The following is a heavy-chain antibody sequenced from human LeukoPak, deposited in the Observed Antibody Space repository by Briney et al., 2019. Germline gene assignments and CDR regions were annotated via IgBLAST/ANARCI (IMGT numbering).Heavy chain of an antibody. J-gene: IGHJ4*02. D-gene: IGHD5-18*01. Sequence: SETLSLTCTVSGGSISSYFWAWIRQPPGKGLEWIGYIYYSGSTNYNPSLKSRVTISLDTSKNQFSLKLNSVTAADTAVYYCARSGASFGTSEYWGQGTLVTASS. V-gene: IGHV4-59*01. CDR2: IYYSGST. CDR1: GGSISSYF. CDR3: ARSGASFGTSEY.